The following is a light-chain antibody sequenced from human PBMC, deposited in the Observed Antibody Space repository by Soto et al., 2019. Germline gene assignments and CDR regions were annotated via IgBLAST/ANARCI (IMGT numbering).Light chain of an antibody. CDR2: DAS. CDR3: QQRSNWLFT. CDR1: QSVSSY. V-gene: IGKV3-11*01. Sequence: EIVLTQSPATLSLSPGERATLSCRASQSVSSYLAWYQQKPGQAPRLLIYDASNRATGIPARFSRSGSGTDFTLTISSLEPEDFAVYYCQQRSNWLFTFGPGTKVDIK. J-gene: IGKJ3*01.